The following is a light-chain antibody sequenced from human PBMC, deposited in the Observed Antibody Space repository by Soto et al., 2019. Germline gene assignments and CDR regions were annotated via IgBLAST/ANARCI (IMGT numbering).Light chain of an antibody. CDR2: GAS. CDR1: QSVFSN. V-gene: IGKV3-15*01. Sequence: EIVLTQSPATLSVSPGERAALSCRASQSVFSNLAWYQQQPGQAPRLLIYGASTRATGIPARLSGSGSGTEFTLTISSLQSEDFAVYDGQQYNNWPRTFGQGTKVDIK. J-gene: IGKJ1*01. CDR3: QQYNNWPRT.